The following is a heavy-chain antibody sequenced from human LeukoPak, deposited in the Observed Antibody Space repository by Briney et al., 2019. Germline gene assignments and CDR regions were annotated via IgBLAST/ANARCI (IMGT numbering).Heavy chain of an antibody. V-gene: IGHV3-21*01. CDR2: ISSSSSYI. Sequence: PGGSLRLSCAASGFTFGSYGMNWVRQAPGKGLEWVSSISSSSSYIYYADSVKGRFTVSRDNAKNSLYLQMNSLRAEDTAVYYCASTPPRIAAAGTRDYWGQGTLVTVSS. J-gene: IGHJ4*02. CDR3: ASTPPRIAAAGTRDY. CDR1: GFTFGSYG. D-gene: IGHD6-13*01.